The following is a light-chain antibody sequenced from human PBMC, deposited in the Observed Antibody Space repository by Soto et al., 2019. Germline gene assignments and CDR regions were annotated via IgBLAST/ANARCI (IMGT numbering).Light chain of an antibody. Sequence: DIQMTQSPSTLSASVGDRVTITCRASQSISAGLAWYQQKPGKAPKLLIYKASSVESGVPSGFSGSGSGKEFTLTISSRQPDDFATYYCQQYNNYGSWTFVQGTKVDIK. CDR1: QSISAG. J-gene: IGKJ1*01. V-gene: IGKV1-5*03. CDR2: KAS. CDR3: QQYNNYGSWT.